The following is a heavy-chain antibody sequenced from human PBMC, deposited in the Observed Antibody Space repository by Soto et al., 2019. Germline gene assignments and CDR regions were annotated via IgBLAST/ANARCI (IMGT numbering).Heavy chain of an antibody. D-gene: IGHD5-18*01. CDR3: ARVRIQLWDDAFDI. CDR1: GYTFTGFY. J-gene: IGHJ3*02. CDR2: INPNNGGA. Sequence: ASVKVSCKASGYTFTGFYLHWARQAPGQGLEWMGWINPNNGGATYAQKFQGRVAMTRDTSISTAYMELSSLRSDDTAVYYCARVRIQLWDDAFDIWGQGTMVTVSS. V-gene: IGHV1-2*02.